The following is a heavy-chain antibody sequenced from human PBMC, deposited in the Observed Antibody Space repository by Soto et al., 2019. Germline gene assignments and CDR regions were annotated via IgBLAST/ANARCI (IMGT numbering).Heavy chain of an antibody. J-gene: IGHJ6*02. D-gene: IGHD3-9*01. CDR2: ISAYNGNT. V-gene: IGHV1-18*01. CDR3: ARDSGALRYFDWLYRPHYYGMDV. CDR1: GYTFTSYG. Sequence: QVQLVQSGAEVKKPGASVKVSCKASGYTFTSYGISWVRQAPGQGLEWMGWISAYNGNTNYAQKLQGRVTMTTDTATSTANKELRSLRYDDTAVYYCARDSGALRYFDWLYRPHYYGMDVWGQGTTVTVSS.